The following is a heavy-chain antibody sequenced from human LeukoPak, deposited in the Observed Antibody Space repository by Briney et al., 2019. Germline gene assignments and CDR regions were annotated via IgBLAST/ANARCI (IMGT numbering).Heavy chain of an antibody. Sequence: SETLSLTCAVSGGSVTSVNLWAWVRQPPGKGLEWVGEMYLSGTTTCNPSLRGRATISLDRSKNQVSLRLNSVTAADTALYYCAGLVGRYSNGMYYYFDYWGQGILVTVSS. CDR3: AGLVGRYSNGMYYYFDY. CDR2: MYLSGTT. D-gene: IGHD1-26*01. CDR1: GGSVTSVNL. J-gene: IGHJ4*02. V-gene: IGHV4-4*02.